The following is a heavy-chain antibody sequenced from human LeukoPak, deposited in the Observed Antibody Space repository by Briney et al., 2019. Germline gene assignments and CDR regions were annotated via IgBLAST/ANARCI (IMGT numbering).Heavy chain of an antibody. V-gene: IGHV1-24*01. Sequence: ASVTVSCTVSGYTLTELSMHWVRQAPGKGLEWMGGFDPEDSETIYAQNFQGRVTMTEDTSTDTAYMELSSLRSEDTAVYYCATSDTAMVRDAFDIWGQGAMVTVSS. CDR2: FDPEDSET. CDR1: GYTLTELS. J-gene: IGHJ3*02. D-gene: IGHD5-18*01. CDR3: ATSDTAMVRDAFDI.